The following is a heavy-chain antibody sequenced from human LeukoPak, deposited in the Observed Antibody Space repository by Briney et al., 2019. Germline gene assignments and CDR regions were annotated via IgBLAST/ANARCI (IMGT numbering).Heavy chain of an antibody. J-gene: IGHJ4*02. CDR2: INAGNGNT. CDR3: ARDLPGLPLVN. D-gene: IGHD2-15*01. Sequence: GGSLRLSCAASGFTFSSYAMHWVRQAPGQRLEWMGWINAGNGNTKYSQKFQGRVTITRDTSASTAYMELSSLRSEDTAVYYCARDLPGLPLVNWGQGTLVTVSS. CDR1: GFTFSSYA. V-gene: IGHV1-3*01.